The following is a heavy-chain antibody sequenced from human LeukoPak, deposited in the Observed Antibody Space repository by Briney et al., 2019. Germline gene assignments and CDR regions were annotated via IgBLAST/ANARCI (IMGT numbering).Heavy chain of an antibody. D-gene: IGHD6-19*01. J-gene: IGHJ4*02. Sequence: GGSLRLSCAASGFTFSSYGMHWVRQAPGKGLEWVAVISYDGSNKYYADSVKGRFTISRDNSKNTLYLQMNSLRAEDTAVYYCAKDGSSGRTPYYFDYWGQGTLVTVSS. CDR2: ISYDGSNK. CDR3: AKDGSSGRTPYYFDY. V-gene: IGHV3-30*18. CDR1: GFTFSSYG.